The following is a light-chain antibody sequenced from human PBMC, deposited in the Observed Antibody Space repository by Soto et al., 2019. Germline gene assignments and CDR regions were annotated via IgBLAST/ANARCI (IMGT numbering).Light chain of an antibody. Sequence: AGVTRQLPLTVSPRGPVTLTCGSSTGTVTSGHYPYWFQQKPGRAPRTLIYDTFKKHSWTPARFSGSLLGGRAALTLSGAQPEDEADYYCLLYSTGPEVFGPGPKDTLL. V-gene: IGLV7-46*01. CDR1: TGTVTSGHY. CDR2: DTF. CDR3: LLYSTGPEV. J-gene: IGLJ1*01.